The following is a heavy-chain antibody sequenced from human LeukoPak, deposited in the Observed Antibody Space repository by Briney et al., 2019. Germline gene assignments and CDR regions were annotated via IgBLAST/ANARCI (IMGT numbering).Heavy chain of an antibody. CDR3: ATDVGGGYSASGMDV. D-gene: IGHD1-26*01. CDR1: GGSINSYY. Sequence: SETLSLTCTVYGGSINSYYWSWIRQPPGKGLQWIGYIYYSGSTNYNPSLKSRATISVDTSKNQFSLKLTSVTAADTAVYYCATDVGGGYSASGMDVWGQGTTVTVS. J-gene: IGHJ6*02. CDR2: IYYSGST. V-gene: IGHV4-59*01.